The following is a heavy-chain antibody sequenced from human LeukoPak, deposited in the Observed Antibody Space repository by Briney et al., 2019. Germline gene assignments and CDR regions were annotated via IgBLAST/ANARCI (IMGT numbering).Heavy chain of an antibody. CDR3: ARRDSTGWYYFDY. V-gene: IGHV3-53*01. D-gene: IGHD6-19*01. Sequence: GGSLRLSCAASGFTVSSNYMSWVRQAPGKGLEWVSVIYGGGSTYYADSVKGRFTNSRDNSKNTVYLQMNSLRAEDTAVYYCARRDSTGWYYFDYWGQGTLVTVSS. CDR1: GFTVSSNY. CDR2: IYGGGST. J-gene: IGHJ4*02.